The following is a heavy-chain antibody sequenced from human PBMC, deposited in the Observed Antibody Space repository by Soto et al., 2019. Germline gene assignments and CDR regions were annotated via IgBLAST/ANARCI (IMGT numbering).Heavy chain of an antibody. Sequence: ASVKVSCKASGYTFTGYFIHWVLQAPRQGLEWVGYINPNSGATKYAPRFQGRVTMTSDTSIRTAYMDLSNLRSDDTAVYYCARGGGTILAPLPWGQGTLVTVSS. CDR1: GYTFTGYF. J-gene: IGHJ5*02. CDR3: ARGGGTILAPLP. V-gene: IGHV1-2*02. D-gene: IGHD3-3*01. CDR2: INPNSGAT.